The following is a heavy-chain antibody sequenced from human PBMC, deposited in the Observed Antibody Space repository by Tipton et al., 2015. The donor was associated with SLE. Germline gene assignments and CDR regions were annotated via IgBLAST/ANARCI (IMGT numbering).Heavy chain of an antibody. Sequence: QLVQSGAEVKKPGASVKVSCKASGYTFTSHDINWVRQATGQGLEWMGSMNPNSGNTVYAQHLQGRVTMTTDTSTSTAYMELRYLMSDDTSVYYCARVGDSATTYNFYTAFWGEGTAVSVSS. J-gene: IGHJ6*03. CDR2: MNPNSGNT. CDR1: GYTFTSHD. CDR3: ARVGDSATTYNFYTAF. V-gene: IGHV1-8*01. D-gene: IGHD4-17*01.